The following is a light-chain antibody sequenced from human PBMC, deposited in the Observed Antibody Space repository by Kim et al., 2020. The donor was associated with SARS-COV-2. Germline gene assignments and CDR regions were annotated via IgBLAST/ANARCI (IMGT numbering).Light chain of an antibody. Sequence: PPEEQATLSCRASQRVSSSYLAWYQQKPGQDPRLLIYGASSRATGIPDRFSGSGSGTDFTLTISRLEPEDFAVYYCQQYGSSPRAFGGGTKVDIK. CDR3: QQYGSSPRA. J-gene: IGKJ4*01. CDR2: GAS. CDR1: QRVSSSY. V-gene: IGKV3-20*01.